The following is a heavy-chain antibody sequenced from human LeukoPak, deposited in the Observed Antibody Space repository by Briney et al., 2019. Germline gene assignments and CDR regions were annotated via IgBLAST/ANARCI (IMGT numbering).Heavy chain of an antibody. CDR1: EFTFSTYW. V-gene: IGHV3-7*01. Sequence: GGSLRLSCAAAEFTFSTYWMSWVRQAPGKGLEWVANIKEDGSKTFYVDSVKGRFTISGDNAKNSLYLQMNSLRAEDTAMYYCARDPYYYSSGSFAAFDIWGQGTMVTVSS. CDR2: IKEDGSKT. CDR3: ARDPYYYSSGSFAAFDI. J-gene: IGHJ3*02. D-gene: IGHD3-10*01.